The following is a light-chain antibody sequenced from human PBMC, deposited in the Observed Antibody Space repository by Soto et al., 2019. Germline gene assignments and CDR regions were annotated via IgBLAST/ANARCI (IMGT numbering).Light chain of an antibody. Sequence: EIVMTQSPATLSVSPGERATLSCRASQSVSSNLAWYQQKPGQAPRLLIYGASNRATGIPARFSGSGSGTEFTLTISSLQSEDFAVYYCQKYDNWPPFTFGQGTKLEI. V-gene: IGKV3-15*01. J-gene: IGKJ2*01. CDR2: GAS. CDR1: QSVSSN. CDR3: QKYDNWPPFT.